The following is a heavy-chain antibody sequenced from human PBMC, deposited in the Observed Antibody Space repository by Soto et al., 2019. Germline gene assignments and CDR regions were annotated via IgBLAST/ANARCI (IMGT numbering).Heavy chain of an antibody. D-gene: IGHD2-15*01. V-gene: IGHV1-2*02. CDR1: RYTLTGYY. Sequence: ASVKVSCKASRYTLTGYYMHWVRQAPGQGLEWMGWINPGSSGTNYAQKYQGGVTMTRDTSISTAYMELRRLRSEDTDVYFCARGLRDGGGRNFDYWGQGTLVTVSS. CDR3: ARGLRDGGGRNFDY. CDR2: INPGSSGT. J-gene: IGHJ4*02.